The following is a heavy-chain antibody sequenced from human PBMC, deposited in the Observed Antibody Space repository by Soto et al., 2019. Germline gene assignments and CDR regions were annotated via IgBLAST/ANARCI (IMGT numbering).Heavy chain of an antibody. D-gene: IGHD6-13*01. CDR3: AKSSSWYFDY. CDR2: IWYDGSNK. Sequence: QVQLVESGGGVVQPGRSLRLSCAASGFTFSSYGMHWVRQAPGKGLEWVAVIWYDGSNKYYADSVKGRFTISRDNSKNTLYLQMNSLRAEGTAVYYCAKSSSWYFDYWGQGTLVTVSS. J-gene: IGHJ4*02. CDR1: GFTFSSYG. V-gene: IGHV3-33*06.